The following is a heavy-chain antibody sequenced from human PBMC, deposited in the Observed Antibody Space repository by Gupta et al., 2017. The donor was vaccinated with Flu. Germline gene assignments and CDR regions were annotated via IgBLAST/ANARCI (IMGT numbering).Heavy chain of an antibody. D-gene: IGHD5-12*01. CDR1: YA. Sequence: YAVSWVRQAPGQGLEWMGGITPRLATSKYAQKCQGRVTITADESTNTAYMELSRLRYEETAVYYGARDPLAVATKPVYFDFWGQGTLVPVSS. V-gene: IGHV1-69*01. J-gene: IGHJ4*02. CDR2: ITPRLATS. CDR3: ARDPLAVATKPVYFDF.